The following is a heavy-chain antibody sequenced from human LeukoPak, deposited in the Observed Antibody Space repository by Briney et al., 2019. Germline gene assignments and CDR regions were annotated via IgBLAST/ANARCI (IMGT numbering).Heavy chain of an antibody. Sequence: GGSLRLSCTASGFNFGIYGMHWVRQAPGKGLEWVAVMWDDGTNEYYVESVKGRFTISRDNAKNSLYLQMNSLRAEDTAVYYCARGDDYYDSSGFDYWGQGTLVTVSS. V-gene: IGHV3-33*03. CDR2: MWDDGTNE. CDR3: ARGDDYYDSSGFDY. D-gene: IGHD3-22*01. CDR1: GFNFGIYG. J-gene: IGHJ4*02.